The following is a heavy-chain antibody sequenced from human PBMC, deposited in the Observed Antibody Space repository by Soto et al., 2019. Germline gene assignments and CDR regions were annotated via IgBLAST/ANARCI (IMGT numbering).Heavy chain of an antibody. CDR1: GYTFTSYG. J-gene: IGHJ3*02. CDR3: ARVLHYYGSGDAFDI. D-gene: IGHD3-10*01. Sequence: ASVKVSCKASGYTFTSYGISWVRQAPGQGLEWMGWISAYNGNTNYAQKLQGRVTMTTDTSTSTAYMELRSLRSDDTAVYYCARVLHYYGSGDAFDIWGQGTMVTVSS. V-gene: IGHV1-18*01. CDR2: ISAYNGNT.